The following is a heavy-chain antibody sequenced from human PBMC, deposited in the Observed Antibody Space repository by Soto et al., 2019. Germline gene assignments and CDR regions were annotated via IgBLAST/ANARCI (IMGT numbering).Heavy chain of an antibody. J-gene: IGHJ2*01. CDR2: ISGGDGDT. V-gene: IGHV3-23*01. CDR1: GFTFTNYA. D-gene: IGHD3-10*01. Sequence: EVQLLDSGGGLVKPGGSLRLSCAASGFTFTNYAMTWVRQAPGKGLEWVSSISGGDGDTSYADSVKGRFTISRDNSENTMFRQMNSLRPDDTSVYYCAKDRFTSTVRKYWFFDLWGRGTLVTVSS. CDR3: AKDRFTSTVRKYWFFDL.